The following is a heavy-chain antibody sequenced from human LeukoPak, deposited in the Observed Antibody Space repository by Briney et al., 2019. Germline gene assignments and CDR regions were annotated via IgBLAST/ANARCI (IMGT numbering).Heavy chain of an antibody. CDR1: GGSITSYY. J-gene: IGHJ4*02. CDR2: IYYSGST. D-gene: IGHD5-18*01. CDR3: ARGGYTYGFVAKFDS. V-gene: IGHV4-59*01. Sequence: PSETLSLTCSVSGGSITSYYWSWIRQPPGKGLEWIGYIYYSGSTNYNPSLKSRVTISLDTSKHQFSLKLSSVTAADTAVYYCARGGYTYGFVAKFDSWGQGTLVSVSS.